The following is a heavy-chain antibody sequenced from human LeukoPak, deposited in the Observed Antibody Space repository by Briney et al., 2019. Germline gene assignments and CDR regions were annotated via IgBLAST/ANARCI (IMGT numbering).Heavy chain of an antibody. V-gene: IGHV4-59*08. CDR3: ARSQANWGSADAFDI. CDR2: IYYSGST. Sequence: PSETLSLTCTVSGGSISSYYWSWIRQPPGKGLEWIGYIYYSGSTNYNPSLKSRVTISVDTSKNQFSLKLSSVTAADTAVYYCARSQANWGSADAFDIWGQGTMVTVSS. CDR1: GGSISSYY. J-gene: IGHJ3*02. D-gene: IGHD7-27*01.